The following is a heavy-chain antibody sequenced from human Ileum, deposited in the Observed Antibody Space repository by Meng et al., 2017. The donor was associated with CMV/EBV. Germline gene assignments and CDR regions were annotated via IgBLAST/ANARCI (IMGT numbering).Heavy chain of an antibody. CDR2: FNHYGST. CDR3: ASGKSNLEY. Sequence: GPVQGWGAGLLKPSETLSLTCGVYGGSISGYYWRWIRQVPGKGLEWIGEFNHYGSTNYNPSLKSRVTISVDTSKNQFSLNLSSVTAADTAVYYCASGKSNLEYWGQGTLVTVSS. V-gene: IGHV4-34*01. CDR1: GGSISGYY. J-gene: IGHJ4*02. D-gene: IGHD4-11*01.